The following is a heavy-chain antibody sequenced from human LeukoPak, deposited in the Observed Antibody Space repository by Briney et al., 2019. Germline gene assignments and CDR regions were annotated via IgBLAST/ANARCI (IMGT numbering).Heavy chain of an antibody. CDR3: ARVYESTDYYYDSSGSYFQH. Sequence: GASVKVSCKASGYTFTSYYMHWVRQAPGQGLEWMGIINPSGGSTSYAQKFQGRVTMTRDTSTSTVYMELSSLRSEDTAVYYCARVYESTDYYYDSSGSYFQHWGQGTLVTVSS. CDR2: INPSGGST. J-gene: IGHJ1*01. CDR1: GYTFTSYY. D-gene: IGHD3-22*01. V-gene: IGHV1-46*01.